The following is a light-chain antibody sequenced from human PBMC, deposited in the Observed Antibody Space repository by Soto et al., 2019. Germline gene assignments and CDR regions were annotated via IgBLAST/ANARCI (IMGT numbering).Light chain of an antibody. V-gene: IGKV1-39*01. CDR1: QSISTY. J-gene: IGKJ4*01. Sequence: DIQMTQSPSSLSASIGDRITITCRASQSISTYLNWYQQKPGKAPSLLIYGASTLQSGVPSRFSGSGSATDFTLTISSLQPEDFATYYCQQTFITTPLTFGGGTKVEIK. CDR3: QQTFITTPLT. CDR2: GAS.